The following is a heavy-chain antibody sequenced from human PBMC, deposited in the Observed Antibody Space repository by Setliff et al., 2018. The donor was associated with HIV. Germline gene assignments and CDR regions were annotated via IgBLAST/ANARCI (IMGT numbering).Heavy chain of an antibody. CDR1: GYTLSELS. CDR2: SDQEDGST. V-gene: IGHV1-24*01. J-gene: IGHJ4*02. D-gene: IGHD3-10*01. CDR3: ARELSDRVNYYGSESLDPFDQ. Sequence: GASVKVSCKVSGYTLSELSMHWVRQAPGKGLEWMGGSDQEDGSTHYARKFQGRVAMTRDTSTSTLYIELSSLRSEDSAVYYCARELSDRVNYYGSESLDPFDQWGQGTLVTVSS.